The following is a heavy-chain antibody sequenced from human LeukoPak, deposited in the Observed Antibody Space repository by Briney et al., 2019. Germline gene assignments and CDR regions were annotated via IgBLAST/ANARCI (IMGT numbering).Heavy chain of an antibody. J-gene: IGHJ4*02. D-gene: IGHD3-10*01. CDR3: ARHSGSIGEFDY. CDR1: GGSFSGYY. V-gene: IGHV4-34*01. CDR2: IYYSGST. Sequence: SETLSLTRAVYGGSFSGYYWSWIRQPPGRGLEWIGCIYYSGSTYYNPSLKSRVTISVDKSKNQFSLKLSSVTAADTAVYYCARHSGSIGEFDYWGQGTLVTVSS.